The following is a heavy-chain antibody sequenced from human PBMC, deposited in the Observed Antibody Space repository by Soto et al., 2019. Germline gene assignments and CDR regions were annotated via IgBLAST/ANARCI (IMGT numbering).Heavy chain of an antibody. D-gene: IGHD1-26*01. CDR2: IYNSVTT. V-gene: IGHV4-61*01. J-gene: IGHJ4*02. CDR3: ARYGGSYFEFDY. CDR1: GDSVRSGSCY. Sequence: QVQLQESGPGLVKPSETLSLTCTISGDSVRSGSCYWSWIRQPPGKGLEWIGYIYNSVTTNYNPPLKSRVTISVDTSKNQFSLKLSSVTAADTAVYYCARYGGSYFEFDYWGQGTLVSVSS.